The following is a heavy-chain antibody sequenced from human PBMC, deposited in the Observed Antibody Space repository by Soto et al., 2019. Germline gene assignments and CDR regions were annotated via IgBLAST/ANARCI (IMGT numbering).Heavy chain of an antibody. D-gene: IGHD3-10*01. Sequence: EVHLVESGGGLVQPGGSLRLSCAASGFPFSSYSMNWFRQAPGKGLEWVSYISSSSSTIYYADSVQGRFTISRDNAKNSLYLQMNSLRAEDTAVYYCGRGSGSYYVGTVDDWGQGTLVTVSS. CDR3: GRGSGSYYVGTVDD. CDR2: ISSSSSTI. V-gene: IGHV3-48*01. CDR1: GFPFSSYS. J-gene: IGHJ4*02.